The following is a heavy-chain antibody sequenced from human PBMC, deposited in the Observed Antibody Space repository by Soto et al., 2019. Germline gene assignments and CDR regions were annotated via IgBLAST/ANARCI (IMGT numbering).Heavy chain of an antibody. V-gene: IGHV3-74*01. D-gene: IGHD5-12*01. Sequence: VQLVESGAGLAQPGGSLRLSCAASGFTLSSHWIHWVRQAPGKGLVWVSRINGDGSSTTYADSVKGRFTISKDNAKNTLYLQMNSLRVEDTAVYYCARSRDGYNLFGDCWGQGSLVTVSP. J-gene: IGHJ4*02. CDR2: INGDGSST. CDR3: ARSRDGYNLFGDC. CDR1: GFTLSSHW.